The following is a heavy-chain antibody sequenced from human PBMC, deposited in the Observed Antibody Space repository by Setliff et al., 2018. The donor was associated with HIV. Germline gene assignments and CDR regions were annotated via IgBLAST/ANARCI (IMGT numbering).Heavy chain of an antibody. J-gene: IGHJ3*02. CDR1: GGSISSYY. CDR2: IYHSGST. Sequence: PSETLSLTCTVSGGSISSYYWSWIRQPPGKRLEWIGYIYHSGSTNYDPSLESRVTISVDTSKNQFSLRLSSVTAADTAVYYCARHYPRSDDAFDIWGQGTMVTV. D-gene: IGHD6-19*01. V-gene: IGHV4-59*08. CDR3: ARHYPRSDDAFDI.